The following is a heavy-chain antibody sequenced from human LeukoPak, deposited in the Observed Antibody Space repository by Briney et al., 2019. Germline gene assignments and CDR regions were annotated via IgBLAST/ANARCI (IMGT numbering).Heavy chain of an antibody. CDR2: MNPNSGNT. CDR1: GYTFTSYD. CDR3: ARGVHRIYYYYYYMDV. J-gene: IGHJ6*03. Sequence: ASVKVSCKASGYTFTSYDINWVRQATGQGLEWMGWMNPNSGNTGYAQKFQGRVTITRNTSISTAYMELSSLRSEDTAVYYRARGVHRIYYYYYYMDVWGKGTTVTVSS. D-gene: IGHD1-14*01. V-gene: IGHV1-8*03.